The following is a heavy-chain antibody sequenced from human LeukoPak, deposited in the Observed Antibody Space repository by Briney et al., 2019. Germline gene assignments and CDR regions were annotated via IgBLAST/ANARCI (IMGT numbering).Heavy chain of an antibody. CDR3: TTEQSSSWYRGYYMDV. CDR1: GFTFSSYW. Sequence: GGSLRLSCAASGFTFSSYWMHWVRQAPGKGLVWVSRINSDGSSTSYADSVKGRFTISRDNAKNTVYPQMNSLRAEDTGVYYCTTEQSSSWYRGYYMDVWAKEPTVTVSS. D-gene: IGHD6-13*01. CDR2: INSDGSST. V-gene: IGHV3-74*01. J-gene: IGHJ6*03.